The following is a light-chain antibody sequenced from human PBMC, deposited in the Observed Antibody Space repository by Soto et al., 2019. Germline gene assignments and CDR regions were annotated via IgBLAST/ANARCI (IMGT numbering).Light chain of an antibody. CDR3: CSYAGSGTYV. CDR2: EGT. V-gene: IGLV2-23*01. J-gene: IGLJ1*01. Sequence: QSALTQPASVSGSPGQSITISCTGTSSDVGSYNLVSWYQQHPGKAPKLMIYEGTKLPSGLSNRFSGSKSGNTASLTISGLHAEDYANYYCCSYAGSGTYVFGTGTKVTVL. CDR1: SSDVGSYNL.